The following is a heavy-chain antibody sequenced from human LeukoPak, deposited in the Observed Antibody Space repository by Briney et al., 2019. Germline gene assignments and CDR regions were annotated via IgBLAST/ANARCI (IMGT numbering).Heavy chain of an antibody. Sequence: GGSLRLSCAASGFTFSSYGMHWVRQAPGKGLEWVAFIRYDGSNKYYADSVKGRFTISRDNSKNTLYLQMNSLRAEDTAVYYCAKEGRSYYDFWSGYGTFDYWGQGTLVTVSS. D-gene: IGHD3-3*01. V-gene: IGHV3-30*02. CDR1: GFTFSSYG. CDR3: AKEGRSYYDFWSGYGTFDY. CDR2: IRYDGSNK. J-gene: IGHJ4*02.